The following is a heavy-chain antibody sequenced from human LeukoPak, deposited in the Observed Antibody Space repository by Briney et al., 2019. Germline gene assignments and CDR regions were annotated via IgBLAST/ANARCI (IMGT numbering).Heavy chain of an antibody. CDR3: ARVRGRNQGGYYYYYGMDV. D-gene: IGHD1-14*01. CDR1: GGSISSSSYY. CDR2: IYYSGST. J-gene: IGHJ6*02. V-gene: IGHV4-39*07. Sequence: SETLSLTCTVSGGSISSSSYYWGWIRQPPGKGLEWIGSIYYSGSTYYNPSLKSRVTISVDTSKNQFSLKLSSVTAADTAVYYCARVRGRNQGGYYYYYGMDVWGQGTTVTVSS.